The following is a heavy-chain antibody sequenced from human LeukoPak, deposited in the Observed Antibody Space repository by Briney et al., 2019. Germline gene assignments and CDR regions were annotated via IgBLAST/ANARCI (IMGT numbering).Heavy chain of an antibody. CDR2: IYYNGST. D-gene: IGHD5-18*01. CDR1: GGSISSGGYY. V-gene: IGHV4-31*03. J-gene: IGHJ3*02. Sequence: PSQTLSLTCTVSGGSISSGGYYWSWIRQHPGKGLEWIGYIYYNGSTYYNPSLKSRVTISVDTSKNQFSLKLSSVTAADTAVYYCAIEGLWLSLPSGDAFDIWGQGTMVTVSS. CDR3: AIEGLWLSLPSGDAFDI.